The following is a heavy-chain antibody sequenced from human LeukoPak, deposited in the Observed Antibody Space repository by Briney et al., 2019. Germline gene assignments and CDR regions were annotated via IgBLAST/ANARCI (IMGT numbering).Heavy chain of an antibody. CDR2: ISSGGSTI. V-gene: IGHV3-48*04. Sequence: GGSLRLSCAASGFRFSGYWMSWVRQAPGKGLEWVSYISSGGSTIYYADSVKGRFTISRDNAKNSLYLQMNSLRAEDTAVYYCAREVPSYYLIDYWGQGTLVTVSS. D-gene: IGHD1-26*01. J-gene: IGHJ4*02. CDR3: AREVPSYYLIDY. CDR1: GFRFSGYW.